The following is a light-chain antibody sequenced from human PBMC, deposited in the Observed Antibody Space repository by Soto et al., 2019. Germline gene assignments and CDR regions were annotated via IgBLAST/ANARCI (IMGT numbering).Light chain of an antibody. J-gene: IGKJ1*01. CDR2: TVS. CDR1: QSLVYSDGNAY. Sequence: DVVMTQSPLSLPVTLGQPASISCRSSQSLVYSDGNAYLNWFQQRPGQSPRRLIYTVSNRDSGVQGRFGGSRSCSDSTLKIRRVEAEDVGVYYCMQGTYWPPTFGQGTKVEIK. V-gene: IGKV2-30*01. CDR3: MQGTYWPPT.